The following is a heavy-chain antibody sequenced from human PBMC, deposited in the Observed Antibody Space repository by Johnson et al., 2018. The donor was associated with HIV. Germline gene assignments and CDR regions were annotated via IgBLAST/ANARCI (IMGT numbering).Heavy chain of an antibody. CDR2: ISYDGSNK. CDR3: ARGPGAPRGDPVYCGGDCYLELGDNVRGLLGLRWAM. D-gene: IGHD2-21*02. J-gene: IGHJ1*01. CDR1: GITFSRFP. V-gene: IGHV3-30-3*01. Sequence: QVQLVESGGGVVQPGRSLRLSCAASGITFSRFPMNWVRQAPGKGLEWVAVISYDGSNKYFADSVKGRFTISRDNSKNTLYLQMNSLRAEDTAVYYCARGPGAPRGDPVYCGGDCYLELGDNVRGLLGLRWAMWG.